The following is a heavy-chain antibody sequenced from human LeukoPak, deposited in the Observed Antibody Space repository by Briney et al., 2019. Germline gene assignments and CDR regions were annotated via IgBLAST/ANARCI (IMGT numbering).Heavy chain of an antibody. J-gene: IGHJ4*02. CDR3: ACAMSIVDPFDY. CDR2: VNEDGGNT. CDR1: GFTFDDYA. Sequence: PGGSLRLSCAASGFTFDDYAMHWVRQVPGKGLEWVSLVNEDGGNTSYADSVKGRFSISRDNSKNSLFLQMNSLRTEDTALYYCACAMSIVDPFDYWGLGTLVIVSS. D-gene: IGHD3-22*01. V-gene: IGHV3-43*02.